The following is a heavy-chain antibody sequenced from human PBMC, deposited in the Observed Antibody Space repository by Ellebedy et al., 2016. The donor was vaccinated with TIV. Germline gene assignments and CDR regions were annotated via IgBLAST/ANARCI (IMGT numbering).Heavy chain of an antibody. CDR1: GYSFTSYW. CDR2: IYPGDSDT. CDR3: ARLGLIPRSQWELRGGHFDY. Sequence: GESLKISCKGSGYSFTSYWIGWVRQMPGKGLEWMGIIYPGDSDTRYSPSFQGQVTISADKSISTAYLQWSSLKASDTTMYYCARLGLIPRSQWELRGGHFDYWGQGTLVTVSS. J-gene: IGHJ4*02. D-gene: IGHD1-26*01. V-gene: IGHV5-51*01.